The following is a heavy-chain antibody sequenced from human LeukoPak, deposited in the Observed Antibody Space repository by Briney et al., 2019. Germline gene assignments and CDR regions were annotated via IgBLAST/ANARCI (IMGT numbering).Heavy chain of an antibody. CDR1: GFTFSSYG. CDR3: ARDNYDILTGYYRRYFDY. D-gene: IGHD3-9*01. CDR2: IWYDGSNK. Sequence: GGSLRLSCAASGFTFSSYGMHWVRQAPGKGLERVAVIWYDGSNKYYADSVKGRLTISRDNSKNTLYLQMNSLRAEDTAVYYCARDNYDILTGYYRRYFDYWGQGTLVTVSS. V-gene: IGHV3-33*01. J-gene: IGHJ4*02.